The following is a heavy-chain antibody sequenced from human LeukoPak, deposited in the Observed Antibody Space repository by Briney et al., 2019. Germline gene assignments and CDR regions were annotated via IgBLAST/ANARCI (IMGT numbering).Heavy chain of an antibody. CDR3: ARVRLADERAWAY. Sequence: ASVKVSCKASGYTFSDFYIHRVRQAPGQGLEYVGWITPKSGDTYSPQRFQGRVTMTRDAAISTAYMELSSLRSDDTAVYFCARVRLADERAWAYWGQGTLVTVSS. J-gene: IGHJ4*02. CDR1: GYTFSDFY. CDR2: ITPKSGDT. V-gene: IGHV1-2*02. D-gene: IGHD3-3*02.